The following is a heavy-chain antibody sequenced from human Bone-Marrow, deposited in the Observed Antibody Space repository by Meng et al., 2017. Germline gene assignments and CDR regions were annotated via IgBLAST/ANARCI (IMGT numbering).Heavy chain of an antibody. CDR3: ARDDYYDSSGVYGMDV. D-gene: IGHD3-22*01. V-gene: IGHV3-30*01. Sequence: LSLTCAASGFTFSSYAMHWVRQAPGKGLEWVAVISYDGSNKYYADSVKGRFTISRDNSKNTLYLQMNSLRAEDTAVYYCARDDYYDSSGVYGMDVWGQGTTVTVSS. CDR2: ISYDGSNK. J-gene: IGHJ6*02. CDR1: GFTFSSYA.